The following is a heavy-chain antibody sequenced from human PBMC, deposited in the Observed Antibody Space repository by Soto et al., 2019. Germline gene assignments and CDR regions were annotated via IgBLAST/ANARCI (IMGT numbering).Heavy chain of an antibody. CDR3: ARSYGGNSHFDY. Sequence: GESLKISCEGSGYRFTSYWIAWVRQMPGKGLEWMGIIYPSDSDTRYSPSFQGQVTISADKSISTAYLQWSSLKASDSAMYYCARSYGGNSHFDYWGQGALVTVSS. J-gene: IGHJ4*02. V-gene: IGHV5-51*01. CDR2: IYPSDSDT. CDR1: GYRFTSYW. D-gene: IGHD2-21*01.